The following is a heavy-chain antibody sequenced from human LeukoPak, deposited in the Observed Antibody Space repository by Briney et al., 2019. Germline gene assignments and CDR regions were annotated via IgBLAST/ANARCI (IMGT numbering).Heavy chain of an antibody. CDR3: ARDLTFGGVIVTAGLI. V-gene: IGHV3-15*01. J-gene: IGHJ3*02. D-gene: IGHD3-16*02. CDR2: IKSKTDGGTT. Sequence: GGSLRLSCAASGFTFSNAWMSWVRQAPGRGLEWVGRIKSKTDGGTTDYAAPVKGRFTISRDDSKNTLYLQMNSLKTEDTAVYYCARDLTFGGVIVTAGLIWGQGTMVTVSS. CDR1: GFTFSNAW.